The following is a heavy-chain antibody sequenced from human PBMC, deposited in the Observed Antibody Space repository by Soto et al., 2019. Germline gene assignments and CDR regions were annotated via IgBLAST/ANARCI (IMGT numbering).Heavy chain of an antibody. Sequence: ASLKVSCKFSGYPLTELSIHWVRQAPGKGLEWMGGFDPEDGETIYAQKFQGRVTMTEDTSTDTAYMELSSLRSEDTAVYYCATGGVGATTYYYWGQGTLVTVSS. CDR2: FDPEDGET. V-gene: IGHV1-24*01. J-gene: IGHJ4*02. D-gene: IGHD1-26*01. CDR3: ATGGVGATTYYY. CDR1: GYPLTELS.